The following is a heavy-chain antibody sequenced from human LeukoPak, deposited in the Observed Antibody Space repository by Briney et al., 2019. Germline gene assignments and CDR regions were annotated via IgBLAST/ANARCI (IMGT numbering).Heavy chain of an antibody. CDR3: ARAIRHPDYYYMDV. J-gene: IGHJ6*03. CDR1: GGAFSGYY. D-gene: IGHD3-3*02. CDR2: INHSGST. Sequence: SETLSLTCAVYGGAFSGYYWSWIRQPPGKGLEWIGEINHSGSTNYNPSLKSRVTISVDTSKNQFSLKLSSVTAADTSVYYCARAIRHPDYYYMDVWGKGTTVTVSS. V-gene: IGHV4-34*01.